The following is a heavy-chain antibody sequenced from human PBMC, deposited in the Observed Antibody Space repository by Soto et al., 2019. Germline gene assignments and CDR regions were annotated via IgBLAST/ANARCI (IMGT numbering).Heavy chain of an antibody. V-gene: IGHV3-23*01. Sequence: GSLRLSCAASGFTFSSYAMSWVRQAPGKGLEWVSAISGSGGSTYYADSVKGRFTISRDNSKNTLYLQMNSLRAEDTAVYYCAKDRDSSSWSSAWYFDLWGRGTLVTVSS. J-gene: IGHJ2*01. CDR3: AKDRDSSSWSSAWYFDL. D-gene: IGHD6-13*01. CDR1: GFTFSSYA. CDR2: ISGSGGST.